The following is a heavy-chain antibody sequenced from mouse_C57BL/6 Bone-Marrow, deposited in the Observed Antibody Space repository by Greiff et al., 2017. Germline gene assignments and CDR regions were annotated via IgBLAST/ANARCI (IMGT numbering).Heavy chain of an antibody. CDR2: IHPNSGST. CDR1: GYTFTSYW. D-gene: IGHD4-1*02. CDR3: APTGTAY. Sequence: QVHVKQPGAELVKPGASVKLSCKASGYTFTSYWMHWVKQRPGQGLEWIGMIHPNSGSTNYNEKFKSKATLTVDKSSSTAYMQLSSLTSEDSAVYYCAPTGTAYWGQGTLFTVSA. V-gene: IGHV1-64*01. J-gene: IGHJ3*01.